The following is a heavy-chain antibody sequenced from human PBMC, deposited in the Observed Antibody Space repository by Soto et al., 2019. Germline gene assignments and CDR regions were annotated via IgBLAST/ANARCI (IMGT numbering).Heavy chain of an antibody. D-gene: IGHD5-18*01. V-gene: IGHV3-33*01. J-gene: IGHJ4*02. CDR2: IWYDGSNK. Sequence: QVQLVESGGGVVQPGRSLRLSCAASGFTFSSYGMHWVRQAPGKGLEWVAVIWYDGSNKYYADSVKGRFTIFRDNSKNTLYLQMNSLRAEDTAVYYCARWSGTAMAPFDYWGQGTLVTVSS. CDR3: ARWSGTAMAPFDY. CDR1: GFTFSSYG.